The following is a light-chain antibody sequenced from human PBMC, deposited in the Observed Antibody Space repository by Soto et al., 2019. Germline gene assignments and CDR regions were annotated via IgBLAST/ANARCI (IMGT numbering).Light chain of an antibody. V-gene: IGLV1-44*01. CDR2: LND. CDR1: XXSIGSNP. Sequence: QSVLTQPPSASGTPGXXVTISCSXXXXSIGSNPVNWFQQLPGAAPTLLIYLNDQRPSGVPARFSGSKSGTSASLAISGLQSEDEADYYCAVWDDSLHARVFGGGTKLTVL. J-gene: IGLJ3*02. CDR3: AVWDDSLHARV.